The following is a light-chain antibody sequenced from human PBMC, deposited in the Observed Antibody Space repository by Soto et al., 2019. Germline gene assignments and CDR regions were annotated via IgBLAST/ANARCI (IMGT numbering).Light chain of an antibody. J-gene: IGKJ2*01. CDR1: QSISKY. CDR3: QQSFRNPRT. Sequence: DIEMTQSPSSLSASLGDRVTITCRSSQSISKYLSWYQQKPGKAPKLLIYAASNLQSGVPSRFSGAASGTDFTLTISSLQPEDFATYYCQQSFRNPRTFGEGTKLEIK. CDR2: AAS. V-gene: IGKV1-39*01.